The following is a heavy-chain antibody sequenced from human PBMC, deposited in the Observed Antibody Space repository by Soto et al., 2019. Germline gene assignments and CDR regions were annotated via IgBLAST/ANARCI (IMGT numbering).Heavy chain of an antibody. J-gene: IGHJ4*02. Sequence: ASVKVSCKASGYTFTSYGISWVRQAPGQGLEWMGWISAYNGNTNYAQKLQGRVTMTTDTSTSTAYMELRSLRSDDTAVYYCARDRRDLHSSSEGVFFDYWGQGTLVTVSS. V-gene: IGHV1-18*01. CDR2: ISAYNGNT. CDR3: ARDRRDLHSSSEGVFFDY. D-gene: IGHD6-13*01. CDR1: GYTFTSYG.